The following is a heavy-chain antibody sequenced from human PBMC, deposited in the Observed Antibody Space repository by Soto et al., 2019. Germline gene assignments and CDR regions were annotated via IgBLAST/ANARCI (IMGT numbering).Heavy chain of an antibody. CDR3: ARVVVVPAAIVYFDY. Sequence: GGSLRLSCAASGFTFDDYAMHWVRQAPGKGLEWVSNINRDGSKIYYVDSVKGRFTISRDNAKNSLYLQMNSLRAEDTAVYYCARVVVVPAAIVYFDYWGQGTLVTVSS. D-gene: IGHD2-2*02. V-gene: IGHV3-7*01. CDR2: INRDGSKI. CDR1: GFTFDDYA. J-gene: IGHJ4*02.